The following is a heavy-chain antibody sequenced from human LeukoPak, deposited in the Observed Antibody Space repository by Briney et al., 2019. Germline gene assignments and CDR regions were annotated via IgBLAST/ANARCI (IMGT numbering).Heavy chain of an antibody. D-gene: IGHD3/OR15-3a*01. CDR2: TRDSGEA. V-gene: IGHV3-66*03. J-gene: IGHJ5*02. CDR3: ARDRAANQDWVEFDP. CDR1: GFTFSDYY. Sequence: GGSLRLSCAASGFTFSDYYMSWVRQAPGKGLEWVGLTRDSGEAFYADFARGRFAISRDESENTLYLQMNSLRVEDTAVYFCARDRAANQDWVEFDPWGQGTPVIVSS.